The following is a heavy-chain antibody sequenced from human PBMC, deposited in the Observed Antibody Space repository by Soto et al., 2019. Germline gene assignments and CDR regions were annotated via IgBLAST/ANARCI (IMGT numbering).Heavy chain of an antibody. CDR2: ISSSSSTI. J-gene: IGHJ5*02. CDR1: GFTFSSYS. D-gene: IGHD1-7*01. Sequence: GGSLRLSCAASGFTFSSYSMNWVRQAPGKGLELVSYISSSSSTIYYADSVKGRFTISRDNAKNSLYLQMNSLRDEDTAVYYYARDLYRLELPYSGWFDPWGQGTLVTVSS. V-gene: IGHV3-48*02. CDR3: ARDLYRLELPYSGWFDP.